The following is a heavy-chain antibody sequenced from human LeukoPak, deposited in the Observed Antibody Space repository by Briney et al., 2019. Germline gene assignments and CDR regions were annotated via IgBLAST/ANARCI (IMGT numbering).Heavy chain of an antibody. Sequence: GGSLRLSCAASGFPFSTFWMTWVRQAPGKGLEWLAKIIQDGSERYYVDSVKGRFTISRDNAKNSLFLQMNSLRAEDTAVYYCAREGASTISHAFDVWGQGTMVTVSS. J-gene: IGHJ3*01. D-gene: IGHD3-16*01. CDR1: GFPFSTFW. V-gene: IGHV3-7*01. CDR2: IIQDGSER. CDR3: AREGASTISHAFDV.